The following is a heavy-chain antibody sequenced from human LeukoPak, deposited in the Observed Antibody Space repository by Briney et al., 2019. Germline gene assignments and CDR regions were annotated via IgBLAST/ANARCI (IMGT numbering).Heavy chain of an antibody. J-gene: IGHJ6*02. CDR2: INAGNGNT. V-gene: IGHV1-3*01. CDR3: ARFLGGSYGMDV. D-gene: IGHD1-26*01. Sequence: GASVKVSCTASGYTFTSYSMHWVRQAPGQRLEWMGWINAGNGNTKFSQKFQGRVTITRDTSASTAYMELSSLRSEDTAVYYCARFLGGSYGMDVWGRGTTVTVSS. CDR1: GYTFTSYS.